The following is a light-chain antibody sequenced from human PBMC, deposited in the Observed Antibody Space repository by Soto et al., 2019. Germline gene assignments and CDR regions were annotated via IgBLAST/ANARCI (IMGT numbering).Light chain of an antibody. Sequence: EIVMTQSPATLSVSPGERATLSCRASQGVSSNLAWFQQRPGQAPRLLIYGASTRAAGIPARFSGSGSGTEFTLTISSLQSEDFAVYYCQYYNNWPPFFTFGPGTKVDIK. CDR1: QGVSSN. CDR3: QYYNNWPPFFT. CDR2: GAS. V-gene: IGKV3-15*01. J-gene: IGKJ3*01.